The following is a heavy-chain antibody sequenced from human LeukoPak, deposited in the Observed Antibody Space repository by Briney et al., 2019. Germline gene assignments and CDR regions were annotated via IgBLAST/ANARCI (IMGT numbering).Heavy chain of an antibody. J-gene: IGHJ2*01. CDR1: GYSFACYW. V-gene: IGHV5-51*01. CDR2: LYPGDSDT. CDR3: ARSGSHWYFDL. Sequence: GESLKIFCKGSGYSFACYWIGWVRQVPGKGLEWVAILYPGDSDTRYTPSSQAQVTISADKSITTAYLQWSSLRASDTAIYSCARSGSHWYFDLWGRGTLVTVSS.